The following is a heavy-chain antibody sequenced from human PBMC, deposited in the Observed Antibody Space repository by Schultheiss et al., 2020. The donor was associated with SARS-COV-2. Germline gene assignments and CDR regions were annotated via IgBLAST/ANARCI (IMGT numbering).Heavy chain of an antibody. V-gene: IGHV1-18*01. CDR3: ARDRAARPDDDYYYGMDV. Sequence: ASVKVSCKASGYTFTSYGISWVRQAPGQGLEWMGWISAYNGHTSHAQKLQGRVTMTTDTSTSTAYMGLRSLRSDDTAVYYCARDRAARPDDDYYYGMDVWGQGTTVTVSS. D-gene: IGHD6-6*01. J-gene: IGHJ6*02. CDR2: ISAYNGHT. CDR1: GYTFTSYG.